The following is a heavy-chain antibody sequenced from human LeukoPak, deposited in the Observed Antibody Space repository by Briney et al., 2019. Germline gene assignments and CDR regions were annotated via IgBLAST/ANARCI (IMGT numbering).Heavy chain of an antibody. CDR1: GFTFSSYW. D-gene: IGHD3-22*01. V-gene: IGHV3-30*18. CDR2: ISYDGSNK. Sequence: GGSLRLSCAASGFTFSSYWMSWVRQAPGKGLEWVAVISYDGSNKYYADSVKGRFTISRDNSKNTLYLQMNSLRAEDTAVYYCAKDPPYLSGYYWRGSHFDYWGQGTLVTVSS. J-gene: IGHJ4*02. CDR3: AKDPPYLSGYYWRGSHFDY.